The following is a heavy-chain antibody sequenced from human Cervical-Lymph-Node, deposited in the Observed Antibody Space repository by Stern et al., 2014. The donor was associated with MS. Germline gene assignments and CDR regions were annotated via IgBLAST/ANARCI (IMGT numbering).Heavy chain of an antibody. CDR2: LNTNTGNS. CDR3: TRDFVDTAMITRSDYLDC. D-gene: IGHD5-18*01. CDR1: GYTLTNYP. J-gene: IGHJ4*02. V-gene: IGHV7-4-1*02. Sequence: QLVLSGSELKKPGASVKVSCKASGYTLTNYPMNWVRQAPGQGLEWMGWLNTNTGNSTYAMVFKGWFVFSLGTSAITASLQISSLKAEDTAVYYCTRDFVDTAMITRSDYLDCWGQGTLVTVSS.